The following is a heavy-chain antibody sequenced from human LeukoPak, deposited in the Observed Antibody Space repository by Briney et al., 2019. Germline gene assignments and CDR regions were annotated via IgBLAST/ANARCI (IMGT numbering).Heavy chain of an antibody. CDR1: GNTFTDYY. V-gene: IGHV1-2*02. Sequence: ASVKVSCKASGNTFTDYYIHWVRQAPGQGFEWMGWNNPNSGGTNYAQKFQGRVTMTRDTSITTAYMELSGLRSDDTAVYYCATLDAFDIWGQGTMVTVSS. J-gene: IGHJ3*02. CDR3: ATLDAFDI. CDR2: NNPNSGGT.